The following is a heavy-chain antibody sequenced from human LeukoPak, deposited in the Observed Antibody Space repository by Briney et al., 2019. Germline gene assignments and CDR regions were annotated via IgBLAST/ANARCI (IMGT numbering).Heavy chain of an antibody. CDR1: GGTFSSYA. CDR3: ARDRYGYSWYFDL. Sequence: PVKVSCKASGGTFSSYAISWVRQAPGQGLEWMGGIIPISGTANYAQKFQGRVTITADESTSTAYMELSSLRSEDTAVYYCARDRYGYSWYFDLWGRGTLVTVSS. CDR2: IIPISGTA. D-gene: IGHD5-18*01. J-gene: IGHJ2*01. V-gene: IGHV1-69*13.